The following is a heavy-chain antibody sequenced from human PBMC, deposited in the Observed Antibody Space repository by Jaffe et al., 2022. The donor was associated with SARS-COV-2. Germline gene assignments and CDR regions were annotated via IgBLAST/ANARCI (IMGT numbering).Heavy chain of an antibody. CDR2: ISYDGSNK. J-gene: IGHJ6*02. V-gene: IGHV3-30-3*01. CDR1: GFTFSSYA. Sequence: QVQLVESGGGVVQPGRSLRLSCAASGFTFSSYAMHWVRQAPGKGLEWVAVISYDGSNKYYADSVKGRFTISRDNSKNTLYLQMNSLRAEDTAVYYCARGSLRFLEWIDTPDANYYYGMDVWGQGTTVTVSS. D-gene: IGHD3-3*01. CDR3: ARGSLRFLEWIDTPDANYYYGMDV.